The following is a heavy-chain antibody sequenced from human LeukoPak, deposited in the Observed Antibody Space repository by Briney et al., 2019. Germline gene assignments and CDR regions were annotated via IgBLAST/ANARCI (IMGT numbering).Heavy chain of an antibody. CDR2: IYYSGST. D-gene: IGHD7-27*01. CDR3: ARESTGGAFDI. CDR1: GGSFSGYY. J-gene: IGHJ3*02. Sequence: SETLSLTCAVYGGSFSGYYWSWIRQPPGKGLEWIGYIYYSGSTNYNPSLKSRVTISVDTSKNQFSLKLSSVTAADTAVYYCARESTGGAFDIWGQGTMVTVSS. V-gene: IGHV4-59*01.